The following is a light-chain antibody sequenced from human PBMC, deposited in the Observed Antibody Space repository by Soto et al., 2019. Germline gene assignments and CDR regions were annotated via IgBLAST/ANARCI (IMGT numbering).Light chain of an antibody. CDR1: SSDIGSYDL. V-gene: IGLV2-23*01. CDR3: CSYAGSRTYV. J-gene: IGLJ1*01. Sequence: SALTQPASVSGPLGQSIVISCPGSSSDIGSYDLVSWYQQYPGKAPKVVIFEGTKRPSGVSNRFSGSKSGNTASLTISGLQTEDEADYYCCSYAGSRTYVFGAGTKVTVL. CDR2: EGT.